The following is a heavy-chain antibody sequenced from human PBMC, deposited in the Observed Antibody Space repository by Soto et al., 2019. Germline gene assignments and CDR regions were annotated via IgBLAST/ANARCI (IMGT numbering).Heavy chain of an antibody. CDR3: ARDNTGTTIFDY. CDR2: IYHSGST. D-gene: IGHD3-3*01. V-gene: IGHV4-30-2*01. J-gene: IGHJ4*02. Sequence: TLSLTCAVSGVSISSGADSWSWIRQPPGKGLVWLGYIYHSGSTYYNPSLKSRVTISVDRSKNQFLQSICSVTTTVTAVYYCARDNTGTTIFDYWGQGTLVTVSS. CDR1: GVSISSGADS.